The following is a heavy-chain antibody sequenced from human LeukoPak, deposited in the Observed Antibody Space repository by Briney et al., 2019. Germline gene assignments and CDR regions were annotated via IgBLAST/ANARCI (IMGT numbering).Heavy chain of an antibody. CDR3: AKDHPRQGVTAQTPFDY. V-gene: IGHV3-23*01. CDR2: ISGSGGST. D-gene: IGHD2-15*01. Sequence: GGSLRLSCAASGFTFCSHAMSCVRQAPGKGLEWVSAISGSGGSTYYPDSVEGRFTISRDNSKNTLYLQMNSLRAEDTAIYYSAKDHPRQGVTAQTPFDYWGQGTLVTVSS. J-gene: IGHJ4*02. CDR1: GFTFCSHA.